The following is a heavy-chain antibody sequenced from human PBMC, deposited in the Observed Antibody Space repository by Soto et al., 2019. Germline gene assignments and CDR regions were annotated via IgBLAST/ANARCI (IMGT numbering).Heavy chain of an antibody. Sequence: ASVKVSCKVSGYTLTELSMHWVRQAPGKGLEWMGGFDPEDGETIYAQKFQGRVTMTEDTSTDTAYMELSSLRSEDTAVYYCATMNTLGYCSGGSCYHNWFDPWGQGTLVTVSS. CDR1: GYTLTELS. D-gene: IGHD2-15*01. CDR2: FDPEDGET. J-gene: IGHJ5*02. CDR3: ATMNTLGYCSGGSCYHNWFDP. V-gene: IGHV1-24*01.